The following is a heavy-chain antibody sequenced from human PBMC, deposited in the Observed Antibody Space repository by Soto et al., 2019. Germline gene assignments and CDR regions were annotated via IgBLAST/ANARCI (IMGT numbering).Heavy chain of an antibody. CDR1: GFSLSTNGVG. J-gene: IGHJ5*02. CDR3: ADRQYYRSSWDSGWFDP. D-gene: IGHD6-13*01. V-gene: IGHV2-5*02. CDR2: IYWDDDK. Sequence: QITLKESGPTLVEPTQTLTLTCAFSGFSLSTNGVGVGWIRQPPGKALEWLAFIYWDDDKRYSPSLRTRLTIIENTSINQEVLIMTNMDPVDTGTYHCADRQYYRSSWDSGWFDPWGQGTLVTVSS.